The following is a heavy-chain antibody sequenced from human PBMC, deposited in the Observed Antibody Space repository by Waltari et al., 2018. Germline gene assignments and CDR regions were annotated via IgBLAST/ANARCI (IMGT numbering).Heavy chain of an antibody. J-gene: IGHJ4*02. Sequence: EVQLVESGGGLVKPGGSLRLSCAASGFTFSSYSMNWVRQAPGKGLEWVSSISSSSSYIYYADSVKGRFTISRDNAKNSLYLQMNSLRAEDTAVYYCARDRRGSSSSRGPFYFDYWGQGTLVTVSS. V-gene: IGHV3-21*01. CDR1: GFTFSSYS. CDR3: ARDRRGSSSSRGPFYFDY. D-gene: IGHD6-6*01. CDR2: ISSSSSYI.